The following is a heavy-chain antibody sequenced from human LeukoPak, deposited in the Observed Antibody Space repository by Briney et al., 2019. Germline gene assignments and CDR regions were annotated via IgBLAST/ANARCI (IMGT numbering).Heavy chain of an antibody. CDR2: MNPNSGNT. Sequence: ASVTVSRKASGYTFTSYDINWVRQATGQGLEWMGWMNPNSGNTGYVQKFQGRVTMTRNTSISTAYMELSSLRSEDTAVYYCARVPDCSSTSCYTRWGQGTLVTASS. V-gene: IGHV1-8*01. D-gene: IGHD2-2*02. CDR3: ARVPDCSSTSCYTR. J-gene: IGHJ4*02. CDR1: GYTFTSYD.